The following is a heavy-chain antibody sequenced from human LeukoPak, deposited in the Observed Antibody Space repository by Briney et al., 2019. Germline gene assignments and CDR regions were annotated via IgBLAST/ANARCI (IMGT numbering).Heavy chain of an antibody. J-gene: IGHJ4*02. Sequence: QTGGSLRLSCAASGFTFSSYEMNWVRQAPGKGLEWVSYISSSGSTIYYADSVKGRFTISRDNAKNSLYLQMNSLRAEDTAVYYCARGRSYLRYYYGSGSYYNGVWGQGTLVTVSS. CDR3: ARGRSYLRYYYGSGSYYNGV. CDR1: GFTFSSYE. V-gene: IGHV3-48*03. D-gene: IGHD3-10*01. CDR2: ISSSGSTI.